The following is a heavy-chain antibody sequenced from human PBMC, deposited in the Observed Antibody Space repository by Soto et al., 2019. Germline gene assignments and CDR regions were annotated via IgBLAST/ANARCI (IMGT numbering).Heavy chain of an antibody. Sequence: EVQLVESGGGLVKPGGSLRLSCAASGFTFSTYSMNWVRQAPGKGLEWVSSISTSSSYKNSLYLQMNSLRAEDTAVYYCARDVTSSGYYYLNPGGFDPWGQGTLVTVSS. J-gene: IGHJ5*02. V-gene: IGHV3-21*01. CDR2: ISTSSSY. CDR1: GFTFSTYS. CDR3: ARDVTSSGYYYLNPGGFDP. D-gene: IGHD3-22*01.